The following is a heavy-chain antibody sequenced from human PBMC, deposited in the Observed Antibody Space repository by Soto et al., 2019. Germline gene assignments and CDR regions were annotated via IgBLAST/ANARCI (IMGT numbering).Heavy chain of an antibody. V-gene: IGHV3-48*03. D-gene: IGHD5-12*01. Sequence: EVQLVESGGALVQPGGSLRLSCAASGSIFSNYEMSWVRQAPGKGLEWVSYIDHSGTTIYYADSVKGRFTISRDNAKNSLFLQMNSLRAEDTAVYYCARGHIVATILDYWGQGTLVTVSS. CDR2: IDHSGTTI. J-gene: IGHJ4*02. CDR3: ARGHIVATILDY. CDR1: GSIFSNYE.